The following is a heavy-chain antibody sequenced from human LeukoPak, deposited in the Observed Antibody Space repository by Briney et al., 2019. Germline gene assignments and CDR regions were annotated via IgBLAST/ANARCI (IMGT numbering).Heavy chain of an antibody. CDR1: GGSFSGYY. CDR2: INHSGST. Sequence: SETLSLTCAAYGGSFSGYYWSWIRQPPGKGLEWIGEINHSGSTNYNPSLKSRVTISVDTSKNQFSLKLSSVTAADTAVYYCARGTEYYDSSGYYYVEYFQHWGQGTLVTVSS. V-gene: IGHV4-34*01. J-gene: IGHJ1*01. CDR3: ARGTEYYDSSGYYYVEYFQH. D-gene: IGHD3-22*01.